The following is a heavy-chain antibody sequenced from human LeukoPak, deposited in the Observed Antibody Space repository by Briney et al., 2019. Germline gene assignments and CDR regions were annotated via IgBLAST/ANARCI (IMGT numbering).Heavy chain of an antibody. CDR1: GFTFSSYW. D-gene: IGHD3/OR15-3a*01. V-gene: IGHV3-74*01. CDR2: IHSDGRST. CDR3: ARGGGTGGFDY. J-gene: IGHJ4*02. Sequence: GGSLRLSCAASGFTFSSYWMHWVRQVPGKGLVWVSRIHSDGRSTTYADSVNGRFTISRDDAKNTLYLQMNSLRAEDTAVYYCARGGGTGGFDYWGQGTLVTVSS.